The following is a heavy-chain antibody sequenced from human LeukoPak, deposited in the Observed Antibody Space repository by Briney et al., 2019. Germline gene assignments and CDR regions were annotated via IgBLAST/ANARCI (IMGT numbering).Heavy chain of an antibody. CDR3: ARESAGYSSGWTPGY. V-gene: IGHV4-61*02. D-gene: IGHD6-19*01. J-gene: IGHJ4*02. CDR1: GGSISSSTSY. CDR2: IYTSGST. Sequence: SQTLSLTCTVSGGSISSSTSYWNWIRQPAGKGLEWIGRIYTSGSTNYNPSLKSRVTISVDTSKNQFSLKLSSVTAADTAVYYCARESAGYSSGWTPGYWGQGTLVTVSS.